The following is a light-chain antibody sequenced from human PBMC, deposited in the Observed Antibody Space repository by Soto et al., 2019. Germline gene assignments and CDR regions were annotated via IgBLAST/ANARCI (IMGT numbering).Light chain of an antibody. CDR3: CSYAGSGTPYV. J-gene: IGLJ1*01. CDR2: VVG. V-gene: IGLV2-23*02. CDR1: SSDVGSYNL. Sequence: QSALTQPASVSGSPGQSITISCTGTSSDVGSYNLVSWYQHHPGKAPKLMIYVVGKRPSGVSSRFSGSKSGNTASLTISGLPAEDEADYYCCSYAGSGTPYVFGTGTKVTVL.